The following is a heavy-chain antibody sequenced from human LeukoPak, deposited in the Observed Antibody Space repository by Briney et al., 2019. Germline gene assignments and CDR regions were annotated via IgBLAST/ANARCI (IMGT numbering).Heavy chain of an antibody. J-gene: IGHJ4*02. D-gene: IGHD3-22*01. CDR1: GYTFTGYF. Sequence: GGSVKVSCKASGYTFTGYFMHWVRRAPGQGREWMGWINPNSGGTHYAQNFQGRVTMTRDTSISTAYMELSRLRSDDTAVYYCARDERYDSSGYPFDYWGQGTLVTVSS. CDR3: ARDERYDSSGYPFDY. CDR2: INPNSGGT. V-gene: IGHV1-2*02.